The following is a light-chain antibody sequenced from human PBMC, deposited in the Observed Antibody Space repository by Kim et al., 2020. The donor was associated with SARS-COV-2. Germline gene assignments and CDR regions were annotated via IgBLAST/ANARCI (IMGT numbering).Light chain of an antibody. J-gene: IGLJ2*01. CDR3: SSYRSSFTVL. Sequence: QSVLTQPASVSGSPGQSITISCTGTSSDVGGYNYVAWYQQHPGKVPKLMIYDVTHRPSGVSNRFSGSKSGNTASLTISGLQAEDEADYYCSSYRSSFTVLFGGGTKVTVL. CDR1: SSDVGGYNY. V-gene: IGLV2-14*03. CDR2: DVT.